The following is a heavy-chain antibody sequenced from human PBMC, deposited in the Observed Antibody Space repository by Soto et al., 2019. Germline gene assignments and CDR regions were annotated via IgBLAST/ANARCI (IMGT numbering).Heavy chain of an antibody. CDR1: GFTFSSYA. D-gene: IGHD2-2*01. CDR2: ISYDGSNK. CDR3: ARDREDIVLVPAAPPQRYYYYGMDV. V-gene: IGHV3-30-3*01. Sequence: QVQLVESGGGVVQPGRSLRLSCAASGFTFSSYAMHWVRQAPGKGLEWVAVISYDGSNKYYADSVKGRFTISRDNSKNPMYLQMNSLRGEDTAGYYCARDREDIVLVPAAPPQRYYYYGMDVWGQGTTVTVSS. J-gene: IGHJ6*02.